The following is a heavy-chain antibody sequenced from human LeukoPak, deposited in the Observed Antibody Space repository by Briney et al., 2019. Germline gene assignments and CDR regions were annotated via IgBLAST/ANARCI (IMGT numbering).Heavy chain of an antibody. V-gene: IGHV5-51*01. CDR1: GYTFTSYW. CDR2: IYPRDSNT. D-gene: IGHD2-15*01. CDR3: ARAAVLDH. J-gene: IGHJ4*02. Sequence: GESLKISCKASGYTFTSYWIGWVRQMPGKGLEWMGSIYPRDSNTRYSPSFQGQVTISADKSINTAYLQWSSLKASDTAIYYCARAAVLDHWAQGTLVTVSS.